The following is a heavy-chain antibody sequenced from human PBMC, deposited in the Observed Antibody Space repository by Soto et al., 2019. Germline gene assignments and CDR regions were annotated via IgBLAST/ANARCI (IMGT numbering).Heavy chain of an antibody. J-gene: IGHJ4*02. V-gene: IGHV4-59*01. Sequence: TSETLSLTCTVSGGSISSYYWSWIRQPPGKGLEWIGYIYYSGSTNYNPSLKSRVTISVDTSKNQFSLKLSSVTAADTAVYYCARARKRLYSSGWYLVNYWGQGTLVTVSS. CDR1: GGSISSYY. CDR2: IYYSGST. D-gene: IGHD6-19*01. CDR3: ARARKRLYSSGWYLVNY.